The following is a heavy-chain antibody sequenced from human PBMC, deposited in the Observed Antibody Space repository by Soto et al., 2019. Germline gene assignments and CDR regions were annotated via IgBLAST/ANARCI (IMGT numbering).Heavy chain of an antibody. Sequence: VESLKISCECSGYNLTTYWIGWVRQMPGKGLEWMGFIYPGDSNARYSPSFQGQVTVSADKSISIAYLQWNSLKASDTAMYYCARRSRSSIANMDVWGQGTTVTVSS. J-gene: IGHJ6*02. CDR1: GYNLTTYW. CDR2: IYPGDSNA. D-gene: IGHD6-6*01. V-gene: IGHV5-51*01. CDR3: ARRSRSSIANMDV.